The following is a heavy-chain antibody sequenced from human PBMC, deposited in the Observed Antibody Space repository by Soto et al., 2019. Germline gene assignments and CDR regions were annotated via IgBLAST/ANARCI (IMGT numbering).Heavy chain of an antibody. J-gene: IGHJ4*02. D-gene: IGHD3-9*01. CDR1: GGSISSSSYY. V-gene: IGHV4-39*01. CDR2: IYYSGST. CDR3: ARLVPYYDILTGYYGGYFDY. Sequence: QLQLQESGPGLVKPSETLSLTCTVSGGSISSSSYYWGWIRQPPGKGLEWIGSIYYSGSTYYNPSLKSRVTISVDTSKNQFSLKLSSVTAADTAVYYCARLVPYYDILTGYYGGYFDYWGQGTLVTVSS.